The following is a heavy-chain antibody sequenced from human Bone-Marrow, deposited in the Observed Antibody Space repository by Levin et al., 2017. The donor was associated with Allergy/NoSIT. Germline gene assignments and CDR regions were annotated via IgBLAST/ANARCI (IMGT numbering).Heavy chain of an antibody. Sequence: GGSLRLSCAASEFTFRTFGMHWVRQAPGKGLEWVSLISYDGNKIYYADSVKGRFTISRDNSKKTLYLQLNSLRTEDTALYYCAKECYGEYDWSAFQIWGQGTMVTVSA. J-gene: IGHJ3*02. D-gene: IGHD4-17*01. CDR3: AKECYGEYDWSAFQI. CDR1: EFTFRTFG. CDR2: ISYDGNKI. V-gene: IGHV3-30*18.